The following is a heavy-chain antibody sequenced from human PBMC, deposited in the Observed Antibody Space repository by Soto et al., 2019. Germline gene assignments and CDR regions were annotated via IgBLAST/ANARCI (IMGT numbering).Heavy chain of an antibody. V-gene: IGHV6-1*01. CDR2: TYYRSKWYN. Sequence: QTPSRGLEWLGRTYYRSKWYNDYAVSVKSRITINPDTSKNQFSLQLNSVTPEDTAVYYFARVAPSSSSAVWFDPWGQGTLVTVSS. J-gene: IGHJ5*02. D-gene: IGHD6-6*01. CDR3: ARVAPSSSSAVWFDP.